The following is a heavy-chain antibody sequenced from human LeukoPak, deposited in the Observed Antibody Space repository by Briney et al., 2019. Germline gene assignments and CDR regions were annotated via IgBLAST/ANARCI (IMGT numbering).Heavy chain of an antibody. CDR2: IKQDGSEK. V-gene: IGHV3-7*01. CDR3: ARPRYQAARHFDY. J-gene: IGHJ4*02. CDR1: GFTYSSYW. Sequence: GGSLRLSCAASGFTYSSYWMSWVRQAPGKGLEWVANIKQDGSEKYYVDSVKGRFTISRDNAKNSLYLQMNSLRAEDTAVYYCARPRYQAARHFDYWGQGTLVTVSS. D-gene: IGHD6-6*01.